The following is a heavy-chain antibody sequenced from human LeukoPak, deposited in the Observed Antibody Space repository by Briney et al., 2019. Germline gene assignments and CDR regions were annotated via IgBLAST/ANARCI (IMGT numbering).Heavy chain of an antibody. J-gene: IGHJ4*02. D-gene: IGHD3-9*01. CDR1: GFTFSNYA. Sequence: GGSLRLSCVASGFTFSNYAMSWVRQAPGKGLEWVSAITGSGTNRYYADSLKGRFTASRDNSKNTVFLQMNSLRHEDTAIYYCVIWGDYDVLTGYYVPDYWGQGTLVTVAS. CDR2: ITGSGTNR. V-gene: IGHV3-23*01. CDR3: VIWGDYDVLTGYYVPDY.